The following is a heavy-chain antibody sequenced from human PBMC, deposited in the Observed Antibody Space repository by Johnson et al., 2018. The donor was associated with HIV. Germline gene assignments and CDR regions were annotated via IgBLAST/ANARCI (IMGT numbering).Heavy chain of an antibody. V-gene: IGHV3-30*04. CDR1: GFTFSKYI. J-gene: IGHJ3*02. CDR2: ISYDGSNK. Sequence: VQLVESGGGLVQPGGSLRLSCAASGFTFSKYIMHWVRQAPGKGLEWVAVISYDGSNKYYADSVKGRFTISRDNPKNTLCLQMNSLRAEDTTMYHCATSRWAPGHDAFDIWGQGTMVTVSS. CDR3: ATSRWAPGHDAFDI. D-gene: IGHD5-24*01.